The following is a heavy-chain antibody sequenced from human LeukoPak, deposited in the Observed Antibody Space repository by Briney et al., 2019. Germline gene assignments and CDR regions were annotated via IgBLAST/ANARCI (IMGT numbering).Heavy chain of an antibody. CDR3: AILPARDTYYYDSSGYYRPGVH. J-gene: IGHJ4*02. D-gene: IGHD3-22*01. CDR1: GGAISSSHYY. V-gene: IGHV4-39*07. CDR2: IYYSGNL. Sequence: KPSETLSLTCTVSGGAISSSHYYWGWIRPPQGQGLEWLVSIYYSGNLSYNSCHKRRVPISVDTSKNQFSLKLSSVTAADTAVYYCAILPARDTYYYDSSGYYRPGVHWGQGTLVTVSS.